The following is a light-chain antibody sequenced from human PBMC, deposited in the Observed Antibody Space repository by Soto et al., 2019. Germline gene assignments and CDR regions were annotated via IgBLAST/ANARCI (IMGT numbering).Light chain of an antibody. CDR2: GAS. V-gene: IGKV3-11*01. CDR1: PSVNDY. J-gene: IGKJ2*01. CDR3: QHRGRWPRT. Sequence: EIVLTQSPATLSLSPGERATLSCRASPSVNDYLAWYQQKPGQAPRLLIYGASNRATGIPLRFSGSGSGTNFTPTISSLEPEDFAVYYCQHRGRWPRTFGQGTKLEIK.